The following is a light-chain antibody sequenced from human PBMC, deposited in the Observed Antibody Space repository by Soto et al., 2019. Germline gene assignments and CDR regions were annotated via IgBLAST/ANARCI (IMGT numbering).Light chain of an antibody. V-gene: IGKV3-20*01. Sequence: EIVLTQSPGTLSLSPGERATFSCRASQSVSSTYLAWYQQKPGQAPRLLIYDASSRSTGIPDRFSGSGSGTDFTLTISRLEPEDFAVYYCQHYGNSPGLFTFGPGTKVDIK. CDR2: DAS. CDR1: QSVSSTY. J-gene: IGKJ3*01. CDR3: QHYGNSPGLFT.